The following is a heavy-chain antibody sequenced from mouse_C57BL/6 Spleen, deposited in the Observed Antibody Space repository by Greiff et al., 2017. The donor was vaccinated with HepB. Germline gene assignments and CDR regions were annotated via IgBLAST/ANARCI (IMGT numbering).Heavy chain of an antibody. D-gene: IGHD2-1*01. J-gene: IGHJ2*01. V-gene: IGHV5-4*03. CDR3: ARGGNYVPFDY. Sequence: DVMLVESGGGLVKPGGSLKLSCAASGFTFSSYAMSWVRQTPEKRLEWVATISDGGSYTYYPDNVKGRFTISRDNAKNNLYLQMSHLKSEDTAMYYCARGGNYVPFDYWGQGTTLTVSS. CDR2: ISDGGSYT. CDR1: GFTFSSYA.